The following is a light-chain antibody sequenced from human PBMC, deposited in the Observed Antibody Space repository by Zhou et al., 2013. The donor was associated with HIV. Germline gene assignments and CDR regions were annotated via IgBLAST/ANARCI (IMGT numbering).Light chain of an antibody. V-gene: IGKV1-12*02. CDR1: QSISTR. J-gene: IGKJ1*01. CDR2: ATS. Sequence: DIQMTQSPSTLSASVGDRVTITCRASQSISTRLAWYQQKPGKAPKLLIYATSSLQSGVPSRFSGSGSGTEFTLTISSLQPEDFATYYCQQANSFPWTFGQGTKVEVK. CDR3: QQANSFPWT.